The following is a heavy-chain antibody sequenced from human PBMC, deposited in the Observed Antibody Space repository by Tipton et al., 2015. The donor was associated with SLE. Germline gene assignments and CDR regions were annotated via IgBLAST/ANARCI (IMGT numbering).Heavy chain of an antibody. CDR2: ISSNGGST. CDR1: GFTFSSYA. CDR3: ARDGKGSGWYWWYFDL. J-gene: IGHJ2*01. V-gene: IGHV3-64*02. D-gene: IGHD6-19*01. Sequence: SGFTFSSYAMHWVRQAPGKGLEYVSAISSNGGSTYYADSVKGRFTISRDNSKNTLYLQMGSLRAEDMAVYYCARDGKGSGWYWWYFDLWGRGTLVTVSS.